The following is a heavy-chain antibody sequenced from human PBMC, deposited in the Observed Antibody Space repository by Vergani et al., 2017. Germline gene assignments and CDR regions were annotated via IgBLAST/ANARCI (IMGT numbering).Heavy chain of an antibody. CDR2: ISYDGSNK. CDR3: AREVGLNTVDY. J-gene: IGHJ4*02. V-gene: IGHV3-30-3*01. D-gene: IGHD1-26*01. CDR1: GFTFSSYA. Sequence: QVQLVESGGGVVQPGRSLRLSCAASGFTFSSYAMHWVRQAPGKGLEWVAVISYDGSNKYCADSVKGRFTISRDNSKSTLYLQMNSLRAEDTAVYYCAREVGLNTVDYWGQGTLVTVSS.